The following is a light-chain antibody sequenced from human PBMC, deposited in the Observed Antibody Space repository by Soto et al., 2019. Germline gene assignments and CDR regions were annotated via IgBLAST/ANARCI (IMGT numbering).Light chain of an antibody. CDR3: AAWDDSLSAHYV. V-gene: IGLV1-47*01. CDR2: RNN. Sequence: QCVLTQPPSGSGTPGRRVTISCSGSSSNIGSNYVYWYQQLPGTAPKLLIYRNNQRPSGVPDRFSGSKSGTSASLAISGLRSEDEADYYCAAWDDSLSAHYVFGTGTKVTVL. J-gene: IGLJ1*01. CDR1: SSNIGSNY.